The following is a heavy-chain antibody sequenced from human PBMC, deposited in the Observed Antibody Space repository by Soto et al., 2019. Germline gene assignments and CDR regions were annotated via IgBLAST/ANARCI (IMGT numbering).Heavy chain of an antibody. D-gene: IGHD5-12*01. Sequence: QVHLVESGGGVVQPGRSLRLSCAASGFTFSSYGMHWVRQAPGKGLEWVAVISFDATKKDYADSVKGRFTISRDNSKNTLFLQMNNLRAEDTAVYYCAKFLYTGYELKSMEVDCWGHGTLVTVSS. V-gene: IGHV3-30*18. CDR3: AKFLYTGYELKSMEVDC. CDR1: GFTFSSYG. CDR2: ISFDATKK. J-gene: IGHJ4*01.